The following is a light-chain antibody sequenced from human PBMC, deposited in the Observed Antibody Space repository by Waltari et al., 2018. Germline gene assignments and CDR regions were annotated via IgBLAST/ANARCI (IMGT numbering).Light chain of an antibody. V-gene: IGKV1-9*01. CDR3: QQVHSFPLT. Sequence: IQLTQSPSSLSASVGDRVTITCRASQGISSHLTWYRQRPGKAPEVLIYAVSTLQSGVPSRFSGSGSGADFALTISSLQTEDFATYYCQQVHSFPLTFGGGTKVDIK. CDR1: QGISSH. CDR2: AVS. J-gene: IGKJ4*01.